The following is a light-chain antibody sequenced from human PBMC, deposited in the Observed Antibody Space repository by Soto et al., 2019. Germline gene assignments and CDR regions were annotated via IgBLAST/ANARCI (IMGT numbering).Light chain of an antibody. CDR2: GAS. V-gene: IGKV3-20*01. CDR3: QQYGSSLIT. J-gene: IGKJ5*01. Sequence: EIVLTQSPGTLSLSPGERATVSCRASQSVSSNYLAWYQQKPGQAPRLLIYGASSRATGIPDRFSGSGSGTDFTLTINRLEPEDFAVYYCQQYGSSLITFGQGTRLEIK. CDR1: QSVSSNY.